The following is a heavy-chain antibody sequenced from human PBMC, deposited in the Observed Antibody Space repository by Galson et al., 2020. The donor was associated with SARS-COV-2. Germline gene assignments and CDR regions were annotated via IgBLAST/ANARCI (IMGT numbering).Heavy chain of an antibody. CDR2: ISHSGGT. V-gene: IGHV4-30-2*01. D-gene: IGHD4-17*01. CDR1: GTSIRSGSYP. Sequence: SKTLSLTCAVSGTSIRSGSYPWNWIRQPPGKGLEWIGYISHSGGTYYNPSLKSRVTISGDRSKNQFSLRLSSVTAADTAVYYCARLHYGEYAPEAFDIWGPGTRVTVAS. J-gene: IGHJ3*02. CDR3: ARLHYGEYAPEAFDI.